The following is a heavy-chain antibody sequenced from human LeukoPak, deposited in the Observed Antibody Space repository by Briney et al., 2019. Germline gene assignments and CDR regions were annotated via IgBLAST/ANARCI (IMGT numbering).Heavy chain of an antibody. J-gene: IGHJ4*02. CDR1: GFTFSSYA. V-gene: IGHV3-23*01. CDR2: ISGSGGST. Sequence: QTGGSLRLSCAASGFTFSSYAMSWVRQAPGKGLEWVSAISGSGGSTDYADSLKGRFTISRDNSKNTLSLQVSSLRVEDTAVYYCAKDFHTYISGWYDYWGQGILVTVSS. CDR3: AKDFHTYISGWYDY. D-gene: IGHD6-19*01.